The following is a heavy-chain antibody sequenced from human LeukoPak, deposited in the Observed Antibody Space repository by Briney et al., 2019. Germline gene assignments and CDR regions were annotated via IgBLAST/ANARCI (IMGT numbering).Heavy chain of an antibody. CDR2: VRGSGDTK. J-gene: IGHJ4*02. CDR3: ARCRGLLDPFDY. D-gene: IGHD3-10*01. V-gene: IGHV3-23*01. CDR1: GFTFDDYG. Sequence: GGSLRLSCAASGFTFDDYGMSWVRQAPGKGLEWVSSVRGSGDTKYDADSLKGRFTISRDNSKNTVYLQMNSLRAEDTAIYYCARCRGLLDPFDYWGQGILVTVSS.